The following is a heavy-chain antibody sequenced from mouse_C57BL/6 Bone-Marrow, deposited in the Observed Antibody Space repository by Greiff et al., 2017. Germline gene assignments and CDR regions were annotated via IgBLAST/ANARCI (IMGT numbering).Heavy chain of an antibody. Sequence: VQLQQSGAELVKPGASVKLSCKASGYTFTTYPIEWMKQNHGQSLEWIGNFHPYNDDTKYNDKFKGKATLTVEKSSSTVYLKLSRLTPDDSAVYYCARPIYDSYHIWYFDDWGTGTTLTVSS. CDR2: FHPYNDDT. J-gene: IGHJ1*03. CDR1: GYTFTTYP. CDR3: ARPIYDSYHIWYFDD. V-gene: IGHV1-47*01. D-gene: IGHD2-3*01.